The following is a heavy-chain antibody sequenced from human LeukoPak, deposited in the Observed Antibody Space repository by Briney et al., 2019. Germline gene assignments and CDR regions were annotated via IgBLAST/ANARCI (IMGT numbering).Heavy chain of an antibody. CDR1: GFTFSNAW. Sequence: GGSLRLSCAASGFTFSNAWMNWVRQAPGKGLEWVGRIKSKASGEITDYAAPVKGRFSISRDDSKNTMYLQMNSLKIEDTAVYYCTWGSYLDHVDYWGQGTLVTVSS. CDR3: TWGSYLDHVDY. CDR2: IKSKASGEIT. V-gene: IGHV3-15*01. D-gene: IGHD3-16*02. J-gene: IGHJ4*02.